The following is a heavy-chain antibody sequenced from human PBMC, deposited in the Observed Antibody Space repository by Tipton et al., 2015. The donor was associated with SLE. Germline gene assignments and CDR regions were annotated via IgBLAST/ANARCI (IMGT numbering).Heavy chain of an antibody. J-gene: IGHJ4*02. CDR1: GGSISSYY. Sequence: LRLSCTVSGGSISSYYWSWIRQPPGKGLEWIGYIYYSGSTNYNPSLKSRVTISVDTSKNQFSLKLSSVTAADTAVYYCARRRGGDGYLDYWGQGTLVTVSS. D-gene: IGHD2-21*01. V-gene: IGHV4-59*01. CDR2: IYYSGST. CDR3: ARRRGGDGYLDY.